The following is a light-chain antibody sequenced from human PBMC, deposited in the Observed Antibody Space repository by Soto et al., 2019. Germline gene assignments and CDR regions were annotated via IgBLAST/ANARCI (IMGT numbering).Light chain of an antibody. CDR3: QQYNNWPPWT. V-gene: IGKV3-15*01. Sequence: EIVMTQSPATLSVSPGERATLSCRASQSVSSNLAWYQQKPGQAPRLLIYGASTRATGIPARFSGSGSGTEFTLTISSLQSEDFVVYYCQQYNNWPPWTCGQGTKVEIK. J-gene: IGKJ1*01. CDR1: QSVSSN. CDR2: GAS.